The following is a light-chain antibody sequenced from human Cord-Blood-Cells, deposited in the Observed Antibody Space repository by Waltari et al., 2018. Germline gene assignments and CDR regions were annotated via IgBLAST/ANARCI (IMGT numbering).Light chain of an antibody. J-gene: IGLJ2*01. CDR3: QAWDSSTVV. Sequence: SYELTQPTSVPVSPGQTASITCSGDKFGDKYACWYQKKPGQSPVHVIYQDSKRPSGIPDRFSGSNSGNTATMTISGTQAMDEADYYCQAWDSSTVVFGGGTKLTVL. CDR1: KFGDKY. V-gene: IGLV3-1*01. CDR2: QDS.